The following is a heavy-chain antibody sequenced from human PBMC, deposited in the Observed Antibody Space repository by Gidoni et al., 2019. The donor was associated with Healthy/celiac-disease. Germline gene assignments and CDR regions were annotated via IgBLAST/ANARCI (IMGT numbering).Heavy chain of an antibody. J-gene: IGHJ6*02. Sequence: QVQLVQSGAEVKKPGASVKVSCKASGYTFTSYGISWVRQAPGQGLEWMGWISAYNGNTNYAQKLQGRVTMTTDTSTSTAYMELRSLRSDDTAVYYCARHIVPAAPTFTYYYYYYGMDVWGQGTTVTVSS. CDR2: ISAYNGNT. CDR1: GYTFTSYG. V-gene: IGHV1-18*04. CDR3: ARHIVPAAPTFTYYYYYYGMDV. D-gene: IGHD2-2*01.